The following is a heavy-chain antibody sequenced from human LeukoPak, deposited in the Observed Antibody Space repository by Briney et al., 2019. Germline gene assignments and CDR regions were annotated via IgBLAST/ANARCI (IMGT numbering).Heavy chain of an antibody. Sequence: TEGSLRLSCAASGFTVSSNYKSWVRQAPGKGLEWVSVIYSGGSTYYADSVKGRFTISRDNSKNTLYLQMKSLRAEDTAVYYCARNRGATHPWGQGTMVTVSS. CDR3: ARNRGATHP. J-gene: IGHJ3*01. CDR2: IYSGGST. V-gene: IGHV3-66*02. D-gene: IGHD2-15*01. CDR1: GFTVSSNY.